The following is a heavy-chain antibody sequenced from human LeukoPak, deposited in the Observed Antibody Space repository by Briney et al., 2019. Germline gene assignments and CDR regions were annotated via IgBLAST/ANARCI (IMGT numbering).Heavy chain of an antibody. Sequence: GESLKISCRVFDTAFPASGSAGLRQCPGKGWGGWGIIYPGDSDTRYSPSFQGQVTISADKSISTAYLQWSSLKASDTAMYYCARHLGEARYYFDYWGQGTLVTVSS. J-gene: IGHJ4*02. CDR3: ARHLGEARYYFDY. V-gene: IGHV5-51*01. CDR2: IYPGDSDT. CDR1: DTAFPASG.